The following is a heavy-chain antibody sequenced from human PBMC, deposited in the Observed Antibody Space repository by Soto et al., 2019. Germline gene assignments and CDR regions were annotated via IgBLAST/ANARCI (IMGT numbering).Heavy chain of an antibody. J-gene: IGHJ5*02. CDR2: ISWNSGSI. V-gene: IGHV3-9*01. CDR1: GFTFDDYA. Sequence: GGSLRLSCAASGFTFDDYAMHWVRQAPGKGLEWVSGISWNSGSIGYADSVKGRFTISRDNAKNSLYLQMNSLRAEDTALYYCAKGGTWIQLWSNWFDPWGQGTLVTVSS. D-gene: IGHD5-18*01. CDR3: AKGGTWIQLWSNWFDP.